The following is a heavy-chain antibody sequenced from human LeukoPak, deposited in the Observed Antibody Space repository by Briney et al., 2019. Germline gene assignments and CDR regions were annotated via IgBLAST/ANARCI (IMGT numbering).Heavy chain of an antibody. V-gene: IGHV1-2*02. CDR2: INPNSGGT. CDR3: ARVDRASYYYDSSGPNNWFDP. J-gene: IGHJ5*02. D-gene: IGHD3-22*01. CDR1: GYTFTGYY. Sequence: GASVKVSFKASGYTFTGYYMHLGRHAPGQGLEVMGWINPNSGGTNYAQKFQGRVNMTRDTSISTAYMELSRLRSDDTAVYYCARVDRASYYYDSSGPNNWFDPWGQGTLVTVSS.